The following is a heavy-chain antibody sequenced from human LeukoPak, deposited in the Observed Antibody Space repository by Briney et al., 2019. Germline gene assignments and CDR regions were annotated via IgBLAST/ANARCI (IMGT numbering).Heavy chain of an antibody. J-gene: IGHJ4*02. CDR2: IYYWGST. Sequence: SEALSLTCMGSLGSISSYYWSWIRQPPGRGLEWMGYIYYWGSTNYSPSLMSRGTMSVDTSKNQKPLNLISVTDADRAVYYCARSLNPLPGTYYFDYWGQGTLVTVSS. V-gene: IGHV4-59*12. CDR1: LGSISSYY. CDR3: ARSLNPLPGTYYFDY. D-gene: IGHD2-15*01.